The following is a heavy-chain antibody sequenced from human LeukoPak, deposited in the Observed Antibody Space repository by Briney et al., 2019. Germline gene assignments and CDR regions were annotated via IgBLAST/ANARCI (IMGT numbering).Heavy chain of an antibody. CDR2: IRYDGSNK. V-gene: IGHV3-30*02. Sequence: SGGSLRLSCAASGFTFSSYGMHWVRQAPGKGLEWVAFIRYDGSNKYYADSVKGRFTISRDNSKNTLYLQMNSLRAEDTAVYYCVKDPESSGWLFDYWGQGTLVTVSS. D-gene: IGHD6-19*01. J-gene: IGHJ4*02. CDR1: GFTFSSYG. CDR3: VKDPESSGWLFDY.